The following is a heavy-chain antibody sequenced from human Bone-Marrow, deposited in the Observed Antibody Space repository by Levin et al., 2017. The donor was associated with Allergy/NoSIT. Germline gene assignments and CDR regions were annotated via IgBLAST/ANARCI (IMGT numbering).Heavy chain of an antibody. J-gene: IGHJ4*02. D-gene: IGHD3-22*01. CDR1: GFTFDEYT. Sequence: GGSLRLSCAASGFTFDEYTMHWVRQGPGKNLEWVSLISRDGGSTYYVDSVKGRFTISRDNSKNSLYLQMNSLRSEDTALYYCAKGLSGYYYDSSGYVLESWGQGTLVTVSS. CDR2: ISRDGGST. V-gene: IGHV3-43*01. CDR3: AKGLSGYYYDSSGYVLES.